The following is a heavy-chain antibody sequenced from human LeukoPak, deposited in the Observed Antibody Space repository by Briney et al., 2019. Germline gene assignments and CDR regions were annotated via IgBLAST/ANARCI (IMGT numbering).Heavy chain of an antibody. Sequence: PSETLSLTCVVYGGSFSGYYWSWIRQSPGKGLEWIGEIIHRGSTNYNPSLKSRVTISVDTSKNQFSLKLSSVTAADTAVYYCRTIVVVMGYFDYWGQGTLVTVSS. J-gene: IGHJ4*02. CDR2: IIHRGST. CDR3: RTIVVVMGYFDY. D-gene: IGHD3-22*01. V-gene: IGHV4-34*12. CDR1: GGSFSGYY.